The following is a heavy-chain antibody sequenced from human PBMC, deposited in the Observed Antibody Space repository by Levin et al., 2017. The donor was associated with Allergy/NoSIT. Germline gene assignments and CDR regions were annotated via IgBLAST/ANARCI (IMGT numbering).Heavy chain of an antibody. D-gene: IGHD3-10*01. CDR3: ATTEHGSGSYYGAFDS. J-gene: IGHJ3*02. CDR1: GFTFSRYM. CDR2: IKQDGGDK. V-gene: IGHV3-7*02. Sequence: LSLTCAASGFTFSRYMMSWVRQAPGKGLEWVASIKQDGGDKYYVDSVKGRFTISRDNAKNSLDLQMNSLRAEDTAVYYCATTEHGSGSYYGAFDSWGQGTMVTVSS.